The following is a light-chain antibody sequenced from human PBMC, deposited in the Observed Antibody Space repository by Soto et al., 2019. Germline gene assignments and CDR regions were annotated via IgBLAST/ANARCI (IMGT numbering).Light chain of an antibody. CDR3: QPYAGTNPYG. J-gene: IGLJ1*01. Sequence: QSVLTQPPSASGSPGQSVTISCTGTKNDIGVYDFVSWYQHHPGKAPRLIIYEVVQRPSGVPDRCSGSTSGNTASLTVSGLPAADEADYVCQPYAGTNPYGFGSGPKVTVL. V-gene: IGLV2-8*01. CDR2: EVV. CDR1: KNDIGVYDF.